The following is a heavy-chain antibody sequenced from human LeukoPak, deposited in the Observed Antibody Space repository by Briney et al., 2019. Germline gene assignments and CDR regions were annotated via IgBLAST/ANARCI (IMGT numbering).Heavy chain of an antibody. CDR1: GFTFSTYN. Sequence: PGGSLRLSCAASGFTFSTYNMNWVRQAPGKGLEWVSSITSTSSYMCYADSVKGRFTISRDNAQNSLYLHMSSLGAEDTAVYYCARDPYSGGYGDDYYYYMDVWGKGTTVTISS. CDR2: ITSTSSYM. CDR3: ARDPYSGGYGDDYYYYMDV. J-gene: IGHJ6*03. V-gene: IGHV3-21*01. D-gene: IGHD1-26*01.